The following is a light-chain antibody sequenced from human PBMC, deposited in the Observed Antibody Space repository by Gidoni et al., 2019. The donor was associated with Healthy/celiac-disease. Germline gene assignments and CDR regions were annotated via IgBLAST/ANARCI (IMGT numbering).Light chain of an antibody. CDR1: QDISNY. Sequence: DIQMTPSPSSLSASVGDRVTITCQASQDISNYLNWYQQKPGKAPKLLIYDASNLETGVPSRFSGSGSGTDFTFTISSLQPEDIATYYCQQYDNLPRITFXQXTRLEIK. V-gene: IGKV1-33*01. J-gene: IGKJ5*01. CDR3: QQYDNLPRIT. CDR2: DAS.